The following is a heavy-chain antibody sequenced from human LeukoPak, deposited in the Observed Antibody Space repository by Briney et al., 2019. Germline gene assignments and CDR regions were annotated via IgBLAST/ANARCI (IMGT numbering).Heavy chain of an antibody. Sequence: GGSLRLSCAASGFTFSRYAMSWVRQAPGEGLEWVSAISGSGGSTYYADSVKGRFTISRDNSKNTLYLQMNSLRAEDTAVYYCAKDLLKNYDDSSGYQAFDYWGQGTLVTVSS. J-gene: IGHJ4*02. CDR1: GFTFSRYA. D-gene: IGHD3-22*01. CDR2: ISGSGGST. CDR3: AKDLLKNYDDSSGYQAFDY. V-gene: IGHV3-23*01.